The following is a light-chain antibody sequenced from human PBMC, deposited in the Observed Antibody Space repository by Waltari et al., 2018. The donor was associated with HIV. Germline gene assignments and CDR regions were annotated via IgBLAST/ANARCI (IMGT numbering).Light chain of an antibody. Sequence: QSALTQPASVSGSPGQSITISCTGTTSDIGGYNYVSWYQQHPGQAPKLLIYEVTHRPSGISYRFSGSKSGNTASMTISGLQAEDEADYYCSSYTTTTTILFGGGTKVTVL. CDR3: SSYTTTTTIL. CDR1: TSDIGGYNY. V-gene: IGLV2-14*01. J-gene: IGLJ3*02. CDR2: EVT.